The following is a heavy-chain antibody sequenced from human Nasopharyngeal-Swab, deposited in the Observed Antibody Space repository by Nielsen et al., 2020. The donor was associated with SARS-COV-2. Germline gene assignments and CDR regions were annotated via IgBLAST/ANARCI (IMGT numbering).Heavy chain of an antibody. J-gene: IGHJ4*02. V-gene: IGHV3-23*01. CDR1: GFTFSNYA. D-gene: IGHD3-22*01. Sequence: GGSLRLSCAATGFTFSNYAISWVRQAPGKGLEWVSAISGSGGATYYSKSVKGRFTLSRDNSKNTLYLQMNSLRVEDTALYYCAKDRGFDISGSKGIGYWGRGILVTVSS. CDR2: ISGSGGAT. CDR3: AKDRGFDISGSKGIGY.